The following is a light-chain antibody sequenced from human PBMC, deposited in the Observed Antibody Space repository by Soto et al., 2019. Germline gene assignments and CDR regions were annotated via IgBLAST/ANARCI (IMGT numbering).Light chain of an antibody. CDR3: HQSDSLPHT. J-gene: IGKJ2*01. CDR1: QRISTF. CDR2: AAS. V-gene: IGKV1-39*01. Sequence: DIQMTQSPSSLSASVGDRVTINCRASQRISTFLNWYQQKPLKAPTLLIYAASSLRSGVPSRFSGGGSGTDFTLTISSLQPEDIATYYCHQSDSLPHTFGQGTRLEIK.